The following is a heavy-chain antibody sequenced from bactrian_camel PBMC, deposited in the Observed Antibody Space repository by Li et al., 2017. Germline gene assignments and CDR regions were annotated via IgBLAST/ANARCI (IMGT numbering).Heavy chain of an antibody. CDR3: AADPSPCHIVVGQIGTGKYRYAY. CDR2: ISSDGNTH. Sequence: HVQLVESGGGLVQPGGSLRLSCAASGFTFNSAYMTRVRQAPGKGLEWVSGISSDGNTHYHADSVKGRFTISQDNATNTLYLQMNSLKPEDTAMYICAADPSPCHIVVGQIGTGKYRYAYWGQGTQVTVS. J-gene: IGHJ4*01. V-gene: IGHV3S7*01. D-gene: IGHD1*01. CDR1: GFTFNSAY.